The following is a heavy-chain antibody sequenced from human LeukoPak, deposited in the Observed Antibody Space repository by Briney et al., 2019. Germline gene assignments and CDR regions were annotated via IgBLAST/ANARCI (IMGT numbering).Heavy chain of an antibody. V-gene: IGHV3-21*03. CDR2: ITGTGSQLDDV. CDR3: ARETGFADAFDF. J-gene: IGHJ3*01. Sequence: PGGSLRLSCAASGFKFSVYSMNWVRQAPGSGLQRVSRITGTGSQLDDVDYADSVRGRFTISRDNGKDSLFLEMRGLRVEDTGIYFCARETGFADAFDFWGRGSLVTVSS. CDR1: GFKFSVYS.